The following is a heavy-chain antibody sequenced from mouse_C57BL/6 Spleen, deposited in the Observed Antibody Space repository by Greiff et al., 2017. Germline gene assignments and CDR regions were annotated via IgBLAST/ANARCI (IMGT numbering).Heavy chain of an antibody. CDR2: IYPGDGDT. CDR3: ARGDWGDWYFDV. CDR1: GYAFRSYW. Sequence: VQLQQSGAELVKPGASVKISCKASGYAFRSYWMNWVKQRPGKGLEWIGQIYPGDGDTNYNGKFKGKATLTADKSSSTAYMQLSSLTSEDSAVYFCARGDWGDWYFDVWGTGTTVTVSS. D-gene: IGHD4-1*01. V-gene: IGHV1-80*01. J-gene: IGHJ1*03.